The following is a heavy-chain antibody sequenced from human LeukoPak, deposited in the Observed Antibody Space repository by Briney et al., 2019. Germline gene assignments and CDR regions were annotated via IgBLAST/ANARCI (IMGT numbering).Heavy chain of an antibody. CDR3: ARENDYGNNWFDP. CDR1: GYSFSSYH. CDR2: INPSGDST. D-gene: IGHD4-17*01. J-gene: IGHJ5*02. V-gene: IGHV1-46*01. Sequence: ASVKVSCKASGYSFSSYHMHWVRQAPGQGLDWMGIINPSGDSTTYAQKFQGRVTMTRGTSTRTVYMELSSLRSDDTAVYYCARENDYGNNWFDPWGQGTLVTVSS.